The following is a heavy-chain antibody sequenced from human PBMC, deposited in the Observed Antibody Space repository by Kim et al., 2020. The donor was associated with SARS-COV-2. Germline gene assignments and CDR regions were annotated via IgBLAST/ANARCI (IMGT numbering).Heavy chain of an antibody. CDR2: ISGSGGST. V-gene: IGHV3-23*01. CDR3: ASPADYYGSGSYYNGGDY. CDR1: GFTFSSYA. J-gene: IGHJ4*02. D-gene: IGHD3-10*01. Sequence: GGSLRLSCAASGFTFSSYAMSWVRQAPGKGLEWVSAISGSGGSTYYADSVKGRFTISRDNSKNTLYLQMNSLRAEDTAVYYCASPADYYGSGSYYNGGDYWGQGTLVTVSS.